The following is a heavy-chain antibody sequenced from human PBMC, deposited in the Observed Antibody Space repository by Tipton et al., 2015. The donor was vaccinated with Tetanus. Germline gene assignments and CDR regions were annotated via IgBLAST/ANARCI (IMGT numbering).Heavy chain of an antibody. Sequence: SLRLSCAASGFTFTDYSLIWVRQAPGKGLEWVSSLGTTSGYIFYADSVKGRFTISRDDAKNSLYLQMNSLRVADTAVYYCARDPHTIRTGNHRGFDYWGQGTKVTVSS. CDR1: GFTFTDYS. J-gene: IGHJ4*02. CDR2: LGTTSGYI. CDR3: ARDPHTIRTGNHRGFDY. V-gene: IGHV3-21*04. D-gene: IGHD3-10*01.